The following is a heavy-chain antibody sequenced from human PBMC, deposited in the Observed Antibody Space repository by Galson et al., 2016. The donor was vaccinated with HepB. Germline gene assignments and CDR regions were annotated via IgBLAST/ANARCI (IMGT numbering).Heavy chain of an antibody. V-gene: IGHV3-53*01. CDR1: DFTVNSHY. J-gene: IGHJ4*02. Sequence: SLRLSCAASDFTVNSHYLTWVRQAPGKGLEWVSIIFSGGSTFYADSVKGRFTISRDDPKNTLYLQMDSLRDEDTAVYFCARASISHFDFWGQGILVTVSS. CDR3: ARASISHFDF. CDR2: IFSGGST.